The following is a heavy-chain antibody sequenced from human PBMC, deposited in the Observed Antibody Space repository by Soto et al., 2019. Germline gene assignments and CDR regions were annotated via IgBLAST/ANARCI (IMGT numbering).Heavy chain of an antibody. CDR3: ARDPSICSGGSCYSSDY. J-gene: IGHJ4*02. Sequence: PGGSLRLSCAASGFTFSSYGMHWVRQAPGKGLEWVAVIWYDGSNKYYADSVKGRFTISRDNSKNTLYLQMNSLRAEDTAVYYCARDPSICSGGSCYSSDYWGQGTLVTVSS. CDR1: GFTFSSYG. D-gene: IGHD2-15*01. V-gene: IGHV3-33*01. CDR2: IWYDGSNK.